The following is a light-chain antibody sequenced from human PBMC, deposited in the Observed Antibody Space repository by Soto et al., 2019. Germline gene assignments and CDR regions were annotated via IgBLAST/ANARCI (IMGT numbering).Light chain of an antibody. J-gene: IGKJ2*01. CDR2: DAS. V-gene: IGKV3D-20*02. CDR3: QQRSNWPMYT. Sequence: EIVMTQSPATLSVCPGERATLSCRASQSVTTSYLAWYQQKPGQAPRLLIYDASNRATGIPARFSGSGSGTDFTLTISSLEPEDFAVYYCQQRSNWPMYTFGQGTKVDI. CDR1: QSVTTSY.